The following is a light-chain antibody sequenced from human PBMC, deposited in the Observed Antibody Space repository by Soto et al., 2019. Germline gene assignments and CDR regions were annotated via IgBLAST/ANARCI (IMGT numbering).Light chain of an antibody. V-gene: IGKV2-28*01. CDR3: LQALQTRT. J-gene: IGKJ2*01. CDR2: LVS. Sequence: DIVLTQSPLSLPVTPGEPASISCRSSQSLLHSNGYTYLDWYLQKPGQSPQLLIYLVSNRASGVPDRFSGSGSGTDFTLKISRVEAEDVWVYYCLQALQTRTFGQGTKLEIK. CDR1: QSLLHSNGYTY.